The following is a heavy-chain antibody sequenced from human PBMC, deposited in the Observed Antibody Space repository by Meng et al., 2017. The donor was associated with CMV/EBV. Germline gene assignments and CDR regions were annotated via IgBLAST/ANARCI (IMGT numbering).Heavy chain of an antibody. CDR3: ARGYMCARWGDFDY. Sequence: GESLKISCAASGFTFSSYWMSWVRQAPGKGLEWVANIKQDGSEKYYVDSVKGRFTISRDNAKNSLYLQMNSLRAEDTAVYYCARGYMCARWGDFDYWGQGTLVTVSS. J-gene: IGHJ4*02. D-gene: IGHD1-1*01. CDR2: IKQDGSEK. CDR1: GFTFSSYW. V-gene: IGHV3-7*01.